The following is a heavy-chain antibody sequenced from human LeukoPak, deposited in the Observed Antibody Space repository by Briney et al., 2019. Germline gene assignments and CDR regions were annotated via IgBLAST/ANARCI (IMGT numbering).Heavy chain of an antibody. CDR2: INPNSGGT. CDR1: GYTFTGYY. CDR3: AKRSGSYYHEAFDI. J-gene: IGHJ3*02. Sequence: ASVKVSCKASGYTFTGYYTHWVRQAPGQGLEWMGRINPNSGGTNYAQKFQGRVTMTRDTSISTAYMELSSLRSDDTAVYYCAKRSGSYYHEAFDIWGQGTMVTVSS. D-gene: IGHD3-10*01. V-gene: IGHV1-2*06.